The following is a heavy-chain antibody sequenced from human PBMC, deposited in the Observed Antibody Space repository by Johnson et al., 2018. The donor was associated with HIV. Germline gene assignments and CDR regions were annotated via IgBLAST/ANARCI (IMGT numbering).Heavy chain of an antibody. CDR1: GFTFSDYY. D-gene: IGHD4-17*01. J-gene: IGHJ3*02. CDR3: ARPGGDYSAFDI. CDR2: ISYDGSNK. V-gene: IGHV3-30-3*01. Sequence: QLVESGGGLVKPGGSLRLSCAASGFTFSDYYMSWIRQAPGKGLEWVAVISYDGSNKYYADSVKGRFTISRDNSKNTLYLQMNSLRAEDTAVYYCARPGGDYSAFDIWGQGTMVTVSS.